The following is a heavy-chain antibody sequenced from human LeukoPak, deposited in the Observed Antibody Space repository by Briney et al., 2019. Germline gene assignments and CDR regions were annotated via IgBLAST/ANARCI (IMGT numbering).Heavy chain of an antibody. J-gene: IGHJ4*02. Sequence: PSETLSLTCTVSGGSISSGGYYWSWIRQHPGTGLEWIGYIYYSGSTYYNPSLKSRVTISVDTSKNQFSLKLSSVTAADTAVYYCARGRGGCSSTSCYSTSWDYWGQGTLVTVSS. CDR2: IYYSGST. CDR1: GGSISSGGYY. CDR3: ARGRGGCSSTSCYSTSWDY. D-gene: IGHD2-2*01. V-gene: IGHV4-31*03.